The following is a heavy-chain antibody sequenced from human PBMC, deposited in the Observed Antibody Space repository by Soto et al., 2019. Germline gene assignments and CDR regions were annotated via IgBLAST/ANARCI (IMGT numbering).Heavy chain of an antibody. CDR2: IIPVFQTA. CDR3: ARGGSGYTWFNEF. CDR1: GGLFSSYP. V-gene: IGHV1-69*13. J-gene: IGHJ4*02. D-gene: IGHD3-22*01. Sequence: GASVKVSCKASGGLFSSYPISWVLPVPGQGLEWMGGIIPVFQTAYYTQRFQGRVTITADESTNTAYMELSSLRSEDTAIYYCARGGSGYTWFNEFWGQGTLVTVSS.